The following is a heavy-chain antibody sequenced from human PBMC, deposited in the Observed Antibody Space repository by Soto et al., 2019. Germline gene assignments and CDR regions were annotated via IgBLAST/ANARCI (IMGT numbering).Heavy chain of an antibody. CDR3: AKERGPNNWFDP. J-gene: IGHJ5*02. CDR2: ISGSGGST. V-gene: IGHV3-23*01. CDR1: GITLWRYG. Sequence: GGGPRPPSAPSGITLWRYGLRWARPAPGKGLEWVSAISGSGGSTYYADSVKGRFTISRDNSKNTLYLQMNSLRAEDTAVYYCAKERGPNNWFDPWGQGTLVTVSS.